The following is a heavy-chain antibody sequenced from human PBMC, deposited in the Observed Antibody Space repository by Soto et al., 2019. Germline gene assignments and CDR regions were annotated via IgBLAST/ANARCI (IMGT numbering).Heavy chain of an antibody. CDR3: ARGLNLFGWFDP. CDR1: GGSISSSSYY. Sequence: SETLSLTCTVSGGSISSSSYYWGWIRQPPGKGLEWIGSIYYSGSTYYNPSLKSRVTISVDTSKNRFSLKLSSVTAADTAVYYCARGLNLFGWFDPWGQGTLVTVSS. CDR2: IYYSGST. J-gene: IGHJ5*02. V-gene: IGHV4-39*01. D-gene: IGHD3-16*01.